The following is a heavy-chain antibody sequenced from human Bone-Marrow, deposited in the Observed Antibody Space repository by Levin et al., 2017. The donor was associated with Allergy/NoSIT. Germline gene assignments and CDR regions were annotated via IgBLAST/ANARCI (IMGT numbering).Heavy chain of an antibody. D-gene: IGHD1-14*01. CDR1: GFTFRNYG. Sequence: GESLKISCAASGFTFRNYGMHWVRQAPGKGLEWVASISYDAKNKYYAESVKGRFTISRDSSKSTLYLQMNSLRVEDTGLYYCARGRTTWSYSLDSWGQGTQVTVSS. J-gene: IGHJ4*02. CDR2: ISYDAKNK. V-gene: IGHV3-30*03. CDR3: ARGRTTWSYSLDS.